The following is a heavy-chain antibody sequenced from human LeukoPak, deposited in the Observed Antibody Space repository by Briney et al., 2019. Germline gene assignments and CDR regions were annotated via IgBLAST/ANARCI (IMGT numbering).Heavy chain of an antibody. CDR3: ARKHGDYVPWFNP. V-gene: IGHV4-30-4*01. CDR2: IYYSGST. Sequence: SQTLSLTCTVSGGSISSGDYYWSWIRQPPGKGLEWIGYIYYSGSTYYNPSLKSRVTISVDTSKNQFSLKLSSVTAADAAVYYCARKHGDYVPWFNPWGQGTLVTVSS. D-gene: IGHD4-17*01. J-gene: IGHJ5*02. CDR1: GGSISSGDYY.